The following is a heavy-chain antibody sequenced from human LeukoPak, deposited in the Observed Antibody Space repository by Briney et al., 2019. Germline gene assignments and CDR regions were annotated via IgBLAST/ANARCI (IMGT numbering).Heavy chain of an antibody. CDR3: ARVRYSGVGGRFDAFDI. J-gene: IGHJ3*02. D-gene: IGHD1-26*01. V-gene: IGHV3-49*03. CDR2: IRSKPYGGTT. CDR1: GFTFGEYA. Sequence: AGGSLRLSCTASGFTFGEYAVSWFRRAPGKGLEWVGFIRSKPYGGTTESAASVKGRFSISRDDPESIAYLQMNSLKTEDTAVYYCARVRYSGVGGRFDAFDIWGQGTMVTVSS.